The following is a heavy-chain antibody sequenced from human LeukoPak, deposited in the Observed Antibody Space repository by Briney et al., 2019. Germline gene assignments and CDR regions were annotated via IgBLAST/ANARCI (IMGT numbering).Heavy chain of an antibody. Sequence: SETLSLTCAVYGGSFSGYYWSWIRQPPGKGLEWISEINHSGSTNYNPSLKSRVTISVDTSKNQFSLKLSSVTAADTAVYYCARVRSSGYYGRWAAYYFDYWGQGTLVTVSS. J-gene: IGHJ4*02. CDR1: GGSFSGYY. D-gene: IGHD3-22*01. CDR2: INHSGST. CDR3: ARVRSSGYYGRWAAYYFDY. V-gene: IGHV4-34*01.